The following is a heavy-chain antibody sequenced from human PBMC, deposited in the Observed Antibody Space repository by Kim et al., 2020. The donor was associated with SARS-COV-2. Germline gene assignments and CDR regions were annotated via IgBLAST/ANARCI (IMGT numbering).Heavy chain of an antibody. V-gene: IGHV4-34*01. CDR3: ATEGVAVAGRGFDY. J-gene: IGHJ4*02. CDR2: INHSGST. Sequence: SETLSLTCAVYGGTFSGYYWSWVRQPPGKGLEWIGEINHSGSTNYNPSLKSRVTISVDTSKNQFSLQLSSVTAADTAVYYCATEGVAVAGRGFDYWGQGT. CDR1: GGTFSGYY. D-gene: IGHD6-19*01.